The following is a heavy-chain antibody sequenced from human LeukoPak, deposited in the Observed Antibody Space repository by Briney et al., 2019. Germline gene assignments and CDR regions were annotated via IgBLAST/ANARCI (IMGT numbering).Heavy chain of an antibody. CDR1: GCTSSSYE. CDR3: ARYGDY. Sequence: HAGGSLRLSCAASGCTSSSYEMNWVRQAPGKGLEWVSYISSSGSTTYYADSVKGRFTRSRDNAKNSLNLQMNSLRAEDTAVYYCARYGDYWGQGTLVTVSS. D-gene: IGHD3-10*01. V-gene: IGHV3-48*03. CDR2: ISSSGSTT. J-gene: IGHJ4*02.